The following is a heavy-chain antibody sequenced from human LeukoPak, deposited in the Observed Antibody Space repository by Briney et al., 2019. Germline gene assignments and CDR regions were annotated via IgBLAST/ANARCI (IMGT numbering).Heavy chain of an antibody. CDR2: INPNSGGT. J-gene: IGHJ4*02. V-gene: IGHV1-2*02. CDR3: ARSGFYGSGSYCNDPDFDY. CDR1: GYTFTGYY. D-gene: IGHD3-10*01. Sequence: ASVKVSCKASGYTFTGYYMHWVRQAPGQGLEWMGWINPNSGGTNYAQKFQGRVTMTRDTSISTAYMELSRLRSDDTAVYYCARSGFYGSGSYCNDPDFDYWGQGTLVTVSS.